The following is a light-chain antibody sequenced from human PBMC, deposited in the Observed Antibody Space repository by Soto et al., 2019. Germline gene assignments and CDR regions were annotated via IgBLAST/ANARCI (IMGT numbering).Light chain of an antibody. CDR3: ISYAGSNKPA. J-gene: IGLJ2*01. Sequence: QSALTQPPSASGSPGQSVAMSCSGTSSDDGGYNYVSWYQQHPGKAPKLMIYDVNKRPSGVPDRFSGSKSGNTASLTVSGLQAEDEADYYCISYAGSNKPAFGGGTKLTVL. CDR2: DVN. CDR1: SSDDGGYNY. V-gene: IGLV2-8*01.